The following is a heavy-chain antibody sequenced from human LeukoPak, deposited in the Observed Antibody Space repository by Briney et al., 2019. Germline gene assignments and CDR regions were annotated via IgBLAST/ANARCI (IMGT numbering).Heavy chain of an antibody. CDR1: GGSISSSGYY. CDR3: ARENLEGYFDY. J-gene: IGHJ4*02. D-gene: IGHD5-24*01. Sequence: PSETLSLTCTVSGGSISSSGYYWGWIRQPPGKELEWIGSIYSSGSTYYNPSLKSRVTISVDTSKNQFSLKLSSVTAADTAVYYCARENLEGYFDYWGQGTLVTVSS. CDR2: IYSSGST. V-gene: IGHV4-39*02.